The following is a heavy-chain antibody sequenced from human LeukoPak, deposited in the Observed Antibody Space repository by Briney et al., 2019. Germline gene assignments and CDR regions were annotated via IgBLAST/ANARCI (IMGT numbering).Heavy chain of an antibody. Sequence: KSSETLSLTCTVSGGSISSGGYYWSWIRQHPGKGLEWIGYIYYSGSTYYDPSLKSRVTISVDTSKNQFSLKLSSVTAADTAVYYCARDQKPTTVTTKRAAAFDIWGQGTMVTVSS. J-gene: IGHJ3*02. CDR2: IYYSGST. CDR3: ARDQKPTTVTTKRAAAFDI. D-gene: IGHD4-17*01. CDR1: GGSISSGGYY. V-gene: IGHV4-31*03.